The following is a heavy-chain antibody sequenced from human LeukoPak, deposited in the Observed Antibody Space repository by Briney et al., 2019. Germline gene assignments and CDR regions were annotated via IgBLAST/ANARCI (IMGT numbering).Heavy chain of an antibody. Sequence: ASVKVSCKTSGYTFSNYGIAWVRQAPGQGFEWMGWISAYKGDTIYAQKFQGRVTMTTDTSTTTAYMELRSLRSEDTAVYYCAKDFLPVGTPSNYFGHWGQGTLVTVSS. CDR1: GYTFSNYG. V-gene: IGHV1-18*01. J-gene: IGHJ4*02. D-gene: IGHD4-23*01. CDR2: ISAYKGDT. CDR3: AKDFLPVGTPSNYFGH.